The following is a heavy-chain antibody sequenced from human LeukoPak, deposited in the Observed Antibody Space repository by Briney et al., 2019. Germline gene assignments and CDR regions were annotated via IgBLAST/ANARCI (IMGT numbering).Heavy chain of an antibody. V-gene: IGHV4-30-2*01. J-gene: IGHJ4*02. Sequence: SQTLSLTCAVSGGSISSGDYSWSWIRQPPGMGLEWIGFIYHSGSTYYNPSLKSRVTISVDTSKNQFSLKLSSVTAADTAVYYCARARLRNGELQLGYWGQGTLVTVSS. CDR2: IYHSGST. CDR3: ARARLRNGELQLGY. CDR1: GGSISSGDYS. D-gene: IGHD6-25*01.